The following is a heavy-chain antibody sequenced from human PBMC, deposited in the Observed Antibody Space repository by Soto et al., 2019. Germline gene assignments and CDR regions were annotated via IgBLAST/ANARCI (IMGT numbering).Heavy chain of an antibody. CDR1: GFTFSSYS. CDR3: ARDSASYSSSSGSYWYFDL. CDR2: ISSGSATI. Sequence: EVQLVESGGGLVPPGGSPRLSCAASGFTFSSYSMNWVRQAPGKGLEWVSYISSGSATIYYADSVKGRFTISRDNAKNSLYLQLNSLRDEDTAVYYCARDSASYSSSSGSYWYFDLWGRGTLVTVSS. D-gene: IGHD6-6*01. J-gene: IGHJ2*01. V-gene: IGHV3-48*02.